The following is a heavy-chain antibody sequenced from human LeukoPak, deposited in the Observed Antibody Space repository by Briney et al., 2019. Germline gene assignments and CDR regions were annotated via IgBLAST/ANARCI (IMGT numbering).Heavy chain of an antibody. V-gene: IGHV3-23*01. CDR3: ARSPGLVGANYFDY. CDR1: GFTFSSYA. J-gene: IGHJ4*02. Sequence: PGGSLRLSCAASGFTFSSYAMSWVRQAPGKGLEWVSAISGSGGSTYYADSVKGRFTISRDSSKNTLYLQLNSLRAEDTAVYYCARSPGLVGANYFDYWGQGTLVTVSS. D-gene: IGHD1-26*01. CDR2: ISGSGGST.